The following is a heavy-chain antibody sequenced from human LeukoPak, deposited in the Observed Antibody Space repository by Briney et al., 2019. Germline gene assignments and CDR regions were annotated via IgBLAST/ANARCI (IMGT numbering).Heavy chain of an antibody. CDR1: GYSXSXXYY. V-gene: IGHV4-38-2*02. CDR2: IYHSGST. J-gene: IGHJ4*02. Sequence: XXTCTXXGYSXSXXYYGGWXRQRPXKGXXGIGSIYHSGSTYYNPSLKSRVTISVDTSKNQFSLKLSSVTAADTAVYYCARVGSGSYLTYFDYWGQGTLVTVSS. D-gene: IGHD3-10*01. CDR3: ARVGSGSYLTYFDY.